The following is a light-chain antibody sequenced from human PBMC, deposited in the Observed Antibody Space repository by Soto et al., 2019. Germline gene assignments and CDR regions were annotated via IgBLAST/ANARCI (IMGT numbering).Light chain of an antibody. CDR3: QDYHNLPRA. Sequence: IVLTQSPGTLSLSPGERATLSCRTSQSINSRYLAWYQQKPGQSPRLLIYGASSRATGIPDRFSGSGSGTDFTLIISGLQSEDFAVYYCQDYHNLPRAFGQGTKV. V-gene: IGKV3-20*01. J-gene: IGKJ1*01. CDR1: QSINSRY. CDR2: GAS.